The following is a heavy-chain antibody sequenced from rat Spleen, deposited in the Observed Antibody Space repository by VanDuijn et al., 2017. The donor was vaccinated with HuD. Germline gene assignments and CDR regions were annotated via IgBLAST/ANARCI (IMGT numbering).Heavy chain of an antibody. Sequence: EVQLVESGGGLVQPGRSLKLSCAASGFTFRDYGMAWVRQTPTKGLEWVASITTGGSTYYPDSVKGRFTIPRDNAKSTLYLQMNSLRSEDTATYYCTRSGGYNYYFDYWGQGVMVTVSS. J-gene: IGHJ2*01. CDR2: ITTGGST. CDR3: TRSGGYNYYFDY. D-gene: IGHD1-5*01. CDR1: GFTFRDYG. V-gene: IGHV5S13*01.